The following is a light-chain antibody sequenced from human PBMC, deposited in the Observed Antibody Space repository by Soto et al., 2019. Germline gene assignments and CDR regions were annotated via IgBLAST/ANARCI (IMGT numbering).Light chain of an antibody. CDR2: GAS. V-gene: IGKV3-20*01. CDR3: QQYGRSTA. J-gene: IGKJ4*01. Sequence: EIVLTQSPGTLSLSPGERATLSCRASQIVTSSYLAWYQQKPGQAPRLLIYGASSRATGIPDRFSGSGSGTDFTLTISRLEPEDFAVYYCQQYGRSTAFGGGTKVQI. CDR1: QIVTSSY.